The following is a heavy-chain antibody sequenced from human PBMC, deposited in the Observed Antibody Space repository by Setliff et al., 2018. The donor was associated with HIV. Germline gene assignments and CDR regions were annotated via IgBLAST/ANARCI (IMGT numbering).Heavy chain of an antibody. V-gene: IGHV4-38-2*01. CDR3: VRHLSEMAMVDH. CDR1: GNSIGSGHY. J-gene: IGHJ4*02. Sequence: SETLSLTCAVSGNSIGSGHYWGWIRQPPGKGLEWIASNYYNGNIYYNPSLKSRVTITMDTSKNQFSLKLSSVTAADTAVYSCVRHLSEMAMVDHWGQGTLVTVSS. CDR2: NYYNGNI.